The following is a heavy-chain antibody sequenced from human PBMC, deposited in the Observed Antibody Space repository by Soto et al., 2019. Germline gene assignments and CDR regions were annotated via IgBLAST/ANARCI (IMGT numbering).Heavy chain of an antibody. D-gene: IGHD6-13*01. CDR1: GFTFSSYA. Sequence: GGSLILSCAASGFTFSSYAMSWVRQAPGKGLEWVSAISGSGGSTYYADSVKGRFTISRDNSKNTLYLQMNSLRAEDTAVYYCAKRNRDSSSWYGVNYFDYWGQGTLVTSPQ. CDR2: ISGSGGST. J-gene: IGHJ4*02. V-gene: IGHV3-23*01. CDR3: AKRNRDSSSWYGVNYFDY.